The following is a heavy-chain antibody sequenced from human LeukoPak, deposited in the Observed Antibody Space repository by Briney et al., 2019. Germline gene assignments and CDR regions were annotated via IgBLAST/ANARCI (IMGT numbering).Heavy chain of an antibody. J-gene: IGHJ3*02. CDR2: ISYDGSNK. Sequence: GRSLRLSCAASGFTFSSYAMHWVRQAPGKGLEWVAVISYDGSNKYYADSVKGRFTISRDNSKNTLYLQMNSLRAEDTAVYYCARPRRGYATHDAFDIWGQGTMVTVSS. D-gene: IGHD6-25*01. CDR3: ARPRRGYATHDAFDI. CDR1: GFTFSSYA. V-gene: IGHV3-30*04.